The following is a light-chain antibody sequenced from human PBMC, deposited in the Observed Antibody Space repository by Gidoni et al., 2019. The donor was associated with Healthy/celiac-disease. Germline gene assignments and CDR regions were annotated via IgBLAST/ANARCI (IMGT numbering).Light chain of an antibody. CDR2: DAS. J-gene: IGKJ4*01. CDR3: QQRSNWVLT. CDR1: QSVSSY. Sequence: EIVLTQSPSTLSWSPGERATLSCRASQSVSSYLAWYQQKPGQAPRLLIYDASNRATGIPARFSGSGSGTYFTLTISRLEPEDFAVYYCQQRSNWVLTFGGGTKVEIK. V-gene: IGKV3-11*01.